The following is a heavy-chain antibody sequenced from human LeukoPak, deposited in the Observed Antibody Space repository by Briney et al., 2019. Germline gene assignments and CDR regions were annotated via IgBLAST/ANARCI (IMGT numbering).Heavy chain of an antibody. Sequence: GGSLRLSCAASGFIFSSYTMSWVRQAPGKGLEWVSAVSNSGGSTYYADSVKGRFTISRDNSKNTLYLQMYSLRVEDTAVYHCAKAPSGYCSGGSCYLYHFDYWGQGTQVTVSS. D-gene: IGHD2-15*01. V-gene: IGHV3-23*01. CDR1: GFIFSSYT. CDR2: VSNSGGST. J-gene: IGHJ4*02. CDR3: AKAPSGYCSGGSCYLYHFDY.